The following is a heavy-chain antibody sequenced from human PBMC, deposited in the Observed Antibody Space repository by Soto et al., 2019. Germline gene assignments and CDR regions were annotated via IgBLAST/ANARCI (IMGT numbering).Heavy chain of an antibody. D-gene: IGHD5-18*01. CDR3: AGSGYSYGHGTFDY. CDR2: ISSRTTYI. J-gene: IGHJ4*02. Sequence: EVPLVESGGGLVKPGGSLRLSCAVSGFPFSTYAMNWVRQAPGKGLEWVSSISSRTTYIYYADSVKGRFTISRDNAQNSLLLQMNSLRAEDTAIYYCAGSGYSYGHGTFDYWGQGTLVTVSS. CDR1: GFPFSTYA. V-gene: IGHV3-21*01.